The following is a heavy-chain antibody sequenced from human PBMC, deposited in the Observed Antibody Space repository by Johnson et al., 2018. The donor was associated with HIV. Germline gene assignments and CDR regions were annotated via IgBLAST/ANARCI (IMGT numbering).Heavy chain of an antibody. CDR3: TRDRDGVGVS. V-gene: IGHV3-72*01. J-gene: IGHJ3*01. CDR2: IRNKPGSYST. Sequence: VQLVESGGGLVQPGGSLRLSCVGSGFSFSDHFMDWVRQAPGKGLEWVGRIRNKPGSYSTEYAASVKGRFTVSRDDSKNSVYLQMSSLKTEDPAVYYCTRDRDGVGVSWGQGTMVTVSS. CDR1: GFSFSDHF. D-gene: IGHD3-10*01.